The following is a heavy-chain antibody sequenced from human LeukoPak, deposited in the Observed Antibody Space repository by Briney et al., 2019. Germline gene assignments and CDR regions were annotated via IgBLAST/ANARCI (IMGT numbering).Heavy chain of an antibody. J-gene: IGHJ5*02. CDR2: ISSHNGNR. Sequence: ASVKVSCKASGYTFTDYGINWVRQAPGQGLEWMGWISSHNGNRNYAQRFQGRITMTTDTSTSTAYMELRSLRSDDTAVYYYARRHYDSRGYYYEGGGWFDPWGQGTLITVSS. D-gene: IGHD3-22*01. V-gene: IGHV1-18*01. CDR1: GYTFTDYG. CDR3: ARRHYDSRGYYYEGGGWFDP.